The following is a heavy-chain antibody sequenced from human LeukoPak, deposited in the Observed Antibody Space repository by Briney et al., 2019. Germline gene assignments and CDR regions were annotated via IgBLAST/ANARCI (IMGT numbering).Heavy chain of an antibody. CDR1: GYTFTGYY. V-gene: IGHV1-2*02. D-gene: IGHD2-2*01. Sequence: GASVKVSCKASGYTFTGYYMHWVRQAPGQGLEWMGWINPNSGGTNYAQKFQGRVTMTRDTSISTAYMELSRLRSDDTAVYYCARAFLGYCSSTSCPSPDDYWGQGTLVTVSS. J-gene: IGHJ4*02. CDR2: INPNSGGT. CDR3: ARAFLGYCSSTSCPSPDDY.